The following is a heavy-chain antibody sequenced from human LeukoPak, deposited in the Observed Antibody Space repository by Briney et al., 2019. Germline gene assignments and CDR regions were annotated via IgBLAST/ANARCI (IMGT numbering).Heavy chain of an antibody. CDR2: INHSGST. CDR1: GASFSGYY. CDR3: ARAPYWQQLVRFDY. V-gene: IGHV4-34*01. D-gene: IGHD6-13*01. Sequence: SETLSLTCAVYGASFSGYYWSWIRQPPGKGLEWIGEINHSGSTNYNPSLKSRVTISVDTSKNQFSLKLSSVTAADTAVYYCARAPYWQQLVRFDYWGQGTLVTVSS. J-gene: IGHJ4*02.